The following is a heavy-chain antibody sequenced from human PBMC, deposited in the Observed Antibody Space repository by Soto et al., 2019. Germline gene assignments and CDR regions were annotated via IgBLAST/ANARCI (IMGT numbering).Heavy chain of an antibody. CDR2: IYYSGST. CDR1: GGSISSDIYH. D-gene: IGHD3-10*01. V-gene: IGHV4-31*03. CDR3: PREDTQYGSGLRMYV. Sequence: QVQLQESGPGLVKPSQTLSLTCTVSGGSISSDIYHWSWIRQYPGKGLEWIGYIYYSGSTYYNPSLKSRVTISVDTSKNQFSLKLSPVTAADTAVYYCPREDTQYGSGLRMYVWGQWTTVTVSS. J-gene: IGHJ6*02.